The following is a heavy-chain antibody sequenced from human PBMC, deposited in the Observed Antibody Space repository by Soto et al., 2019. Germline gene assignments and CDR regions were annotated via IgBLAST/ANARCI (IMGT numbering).Heavy chain of an antibody. CDR2: IYYSGNT. J-gene: IGHJ3*02. CDR1: GDSISIGDYY. Sequence: QVQLQESGPGLVKPSQTLSLTCTVSGDSISIGDYYWRWIRQPPGKGLEWIGYIYYSGNTYYNPSLKSRITISVDMSKNQFSLKLSAVTAADTAGYYCARAVDSGGFPDAFDIWGQGTMVTVSS. CDR3: ARAVDSGGFPDAFDI. D-gene: IGHD3-22*01. V-gene: IGHV4-30-4*01.